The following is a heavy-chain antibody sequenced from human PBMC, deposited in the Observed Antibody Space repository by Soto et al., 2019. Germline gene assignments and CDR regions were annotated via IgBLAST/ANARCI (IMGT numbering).Heavy chain of an antibody. CDR2: ISNSGGTV. CDR1: GFSFSVHY. CDR3: VREFCSGGSCYGSFDH. D-gene: IGHD2-15*01. V-gene: IGHV3-11*01. Sequence: QVQLVESGGGLVKPGGSLRLSCAASGFSFSVHYMTWIRQAPGKGLEWISYISNSGGTVYYADSVKGRITISSDNAKNSLYLQMTSLRAEDTAVYYCVREFCSGGSCYGSFDHWGQGTLVTVSS. J-gene: IGHJ4*02.